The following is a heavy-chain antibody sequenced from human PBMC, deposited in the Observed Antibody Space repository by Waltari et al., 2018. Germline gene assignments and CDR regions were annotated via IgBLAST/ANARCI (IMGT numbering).Heavy chain of an antibody. J-gene: IGHJ3*01. Sequence: EVQLVQSGADVKKPGATVKLPCQSSGYSFPDYHIHRVKQAPGKGLEWLGLVAPEDCETVVAESFQGRLTMTADTSIDTAYMELSRLRFDDTAVYYCATRLSILAFDVWGQGTVVTVSS. CDR1: GYSFPDYH. D-gene: IGHD3-9*01. CDR3: ATRLSILAFDV. V-gene: IGHV1-69-2*01. CDR2: VAPEDCET.